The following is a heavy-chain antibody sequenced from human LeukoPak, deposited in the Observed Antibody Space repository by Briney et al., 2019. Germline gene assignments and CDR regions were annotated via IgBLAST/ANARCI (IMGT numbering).Heavy chain of an antibody. CDR3: AKDWGTTATAVQLRAPYFDY. J-gene: IGHJ4*02. CDR1: RFTFSSYW. D-gene: IGHD4-11*01. CDR2: IKDVGSQK. Sequence: GGSLRLSCEASRFTFSSYWMSWVRQAPGKGLEWVANIKDVGSQKNYIDSVKGRFTISRDNSKNTVHLQMNNQRAEDTAVYYCAKDWGTTATAVQLRAPYFDYWGQGALVTVSS. V-gene: IGHV3-7*04.